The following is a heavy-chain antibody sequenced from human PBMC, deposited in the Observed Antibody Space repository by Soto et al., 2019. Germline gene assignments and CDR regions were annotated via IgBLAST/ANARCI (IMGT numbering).Heavy chain of an antibody. D-gene: IGHD3-9*01. J-gene: IGHJ6*02. V-gene: IGHV3-23*01. CDR2: ISGSGGST. CDR3: AKTAPYYDILTGYYIGHQSARPGYGMDV. Sequence: PGGSLRLSCAASGFTFSSYAMSWVRQAPGKGLEWVSAISGSGGSTYYADSVKGRFTISRDNSKNTLYLQMNSLRAEDTAVYYCAKTAPYYDILTGYYIGHQSARPGYGMDVWGQGTTVTVSS. CDR1: GFTFSSYA.